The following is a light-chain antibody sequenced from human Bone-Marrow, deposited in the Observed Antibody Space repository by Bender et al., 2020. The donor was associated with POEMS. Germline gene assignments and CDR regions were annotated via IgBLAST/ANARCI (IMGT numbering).Light chain of an antibody. J-gene: IGLJ3*02. CDR2: SSH. Sequence: QSVLTQPPSASGTPGQRVTISCSGGSSNIGAHAVNLYQHLPGTAPKLLLYSSHRQPSEVPDRFPGSRSGTPASLAISGLQSEDEADYYCAVWDDSLNGWVFGGGTKLTVL. CDR3: AVWDDSLNGWV. CDR1: SSNIGAHA. V-gene: IGLV1-44*01.